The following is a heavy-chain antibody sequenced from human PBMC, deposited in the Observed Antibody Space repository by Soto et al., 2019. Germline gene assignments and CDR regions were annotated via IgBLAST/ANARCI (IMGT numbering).Heavy chain of an antibody. V-gene: IGHV4-30-4*01. Sequence: QVQLQESGPGLVKPSQTLSLTCTVSGGSVSSGAYYCSWIRQPPGKGLEWIGYIYYSGSTYYNPFLKSRVTISVDTSNNKFSMKLSSVTAADTAVYYCARDSGYGGMDVWGQGTTVTVSS. D-gene: IGHD3-22*01. CDR3: ARDSGYGGMDV. CDR2: IYYSGST. CDR1: GGSVSSGAYY. J-gene: IGHJ6*02.